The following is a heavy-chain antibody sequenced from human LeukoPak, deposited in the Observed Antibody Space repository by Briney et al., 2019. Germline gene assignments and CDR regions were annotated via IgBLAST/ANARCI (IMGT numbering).Heavy chain of an antibody. D-gene: IGHD3-22*01. J-gene: IGHJ4*02. CDR1: GGTFSSYA. V-gene: IGHV1-69*13. CDR2: VIPIFGTA. CDR3: AIEGYYDSSGYYDY. Sequence: SVKVSCKASGGTFSSYAISWVRQAPGQGLEWMGGVIPIFGTANYAQKFQGRVTITADESTSTAYMELSSLRSEDTAVYYCAIEGYYDSSGYYDYWGQGTLVTVSS.